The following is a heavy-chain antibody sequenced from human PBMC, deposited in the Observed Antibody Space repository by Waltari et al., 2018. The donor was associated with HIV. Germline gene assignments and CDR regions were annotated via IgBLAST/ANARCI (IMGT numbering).Heavy chain of an antibody. J-gene: IGHJ3*02. CDR2: IAVSSAYT. CDR3: ARVARGLRQGSFDI. V-gene: IGHV3-11*05. D-gene: IGHD2-15*01. CDR1: GFTFSDYY. Sequence: QVHLVESGGDLVKPGGSLRLSVVGSGFTFSDYYMTWIRQAPGKRLEGVSYIAVSSAYTNYGDSVKGRFTMSRDDAKKSLFLQINSLRPEDTAVYYCARVARGLRQGSFDIWGQGTMVTVSS.